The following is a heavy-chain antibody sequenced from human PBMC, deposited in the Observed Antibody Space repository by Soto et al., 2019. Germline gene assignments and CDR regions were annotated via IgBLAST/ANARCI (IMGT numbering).Heavy chain of an antibody. CDR3: ARNMVDYDFWSGYTHRVHYGMEV. J-gene: IGHJ6*02. Sequence: ASVKVSCKASGYTFTSYGISWVRQAPGQGLERMGWISAYNGNTNYAQKLQGRVTMTTDTSTSTAYMELRSLRSDDTAVYYCARNMVDYDFWSGYTHRVHYGMEVWGQGTTVTV. CDR1: GYTFTSYG. CDR2: ISAYNGNT. D-gene: IGHD3-3*01. V-gene: IGHV1-18*01.